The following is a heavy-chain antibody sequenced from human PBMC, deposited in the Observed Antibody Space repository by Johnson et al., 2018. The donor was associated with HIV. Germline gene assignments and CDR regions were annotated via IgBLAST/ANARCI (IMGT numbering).Heavy chain of an antibody. Sequence: VQLVESGGGLVQPGGSLRLSCAASGFTFSSYWMHWVRQAPGQGLVWVSRINSDGSSTNYADSVKGRSTISRDNAKNTLYLQMNSLRAEDTAVYYCARPRTTVTQVDAFDIWGQGTMVTVSS. V-gene: IGHV3-74*01. CDR2: INSDGSST. CDR1: GFTFSSYW. J-gene: IGHJ3*02. D-gene: IGHD4-17*01. CDR3: ARPRTTVTQVDAFDI.